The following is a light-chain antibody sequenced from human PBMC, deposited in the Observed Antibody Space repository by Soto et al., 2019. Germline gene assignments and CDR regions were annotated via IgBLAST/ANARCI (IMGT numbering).Light chain of an antibody. CDR3: CSYAGSSALV. V-gene: IGLV2-23*02. CDR2: DVS. J-gene: IGLJ3*02. Sequence: QSVLTQPASVSGSPGQSITISCTGTSRDIGSYNLVSWYQQDPGKAPKLLIYDVSERPSGVSNRFSGSKSGNTASLTISGLQVEDEADYYCCSYAGSSALVFGGGTQLTVL. CDR1: SRDIGSYNL.